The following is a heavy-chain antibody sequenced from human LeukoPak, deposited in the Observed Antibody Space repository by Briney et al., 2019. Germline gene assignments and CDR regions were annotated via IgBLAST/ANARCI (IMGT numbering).Heavy chain of an antibody. Sequence: PSETLSLTCTVSGGSISSSSYYWGWIRQPPGKGLERIGSIYYSGSTYYNPSLKSRVTISVDTSKNQFSLKLSSVTAADTAVYYCARRGWGYSYGYVDYWGQGTLVTVSS. V-gene: IGHV4-39*01. CDR2: IYYSGST. CDR1: GGSISSSSYY. D-gene: IGHD5-18*01. J-gene: IGHJ4*02. CDR3: ARRGWGYSYGYVDY.